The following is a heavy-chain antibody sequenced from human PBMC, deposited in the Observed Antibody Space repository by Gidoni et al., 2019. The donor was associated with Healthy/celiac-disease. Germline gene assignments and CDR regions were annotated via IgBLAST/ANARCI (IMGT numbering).Heavy chain of an antibody. CDR3: ASSIWGYCAGGVCYQDLPGDYYDGIDV. CDR1: GGTFSSYA. D-gene: IGHD2-8*02. Sequence: QVQLVQSGAEVQKPGSSVKVSCKASGGTFSSYAIRWVRQAPGQGLEWMGGIIPIFGTANYAQKCQGKVTITADESTSTAYMELSRLRSEDTAVYYCASSIWGYCAGGVCYQDLPGDYYDGIDVWGQGTTVTVSS. J-gene: IGHJ6*02. V-gene: IGHV1-69*01. CDR2: IIPIFGTA.